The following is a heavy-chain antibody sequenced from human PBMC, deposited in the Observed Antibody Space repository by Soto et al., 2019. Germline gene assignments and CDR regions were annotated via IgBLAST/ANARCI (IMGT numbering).Heavy chain of an antibody. D-gene: IGHD6-13*01. CDR3: ARERRAAAHYYYYGMDV. J-gene: IGHJ6*02. Sequence: GGSLRLSCASSGFTFSSYSMNLVRQAPGKGLEWVSYISSSSSTIYYADSVKGRFTISRDNAKNSLYLQMNSLRDEDTAVYYCARERRAAAHYYYYGMDVWGQGTTVTVSS. CDR1: GFTFSSYS. CDR2: ISSSSSTI. V-gene: IGHV3-48*02.